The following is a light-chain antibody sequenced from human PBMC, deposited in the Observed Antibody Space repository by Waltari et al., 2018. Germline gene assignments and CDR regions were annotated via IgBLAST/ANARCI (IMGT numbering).Light chain of an antibody. CDR2: TNN. Sequence: WYQQLPGTAPKLPTYTNNQRPTVVPDRFSGSKSGTSASLAITGLRSEDEADYYCAAWDDSLRVVFGGGTKLTVL. CDR3: AAWDDSLRVV. J-gene: IGLJ2*01. V-gene: IGLV1-47*01.